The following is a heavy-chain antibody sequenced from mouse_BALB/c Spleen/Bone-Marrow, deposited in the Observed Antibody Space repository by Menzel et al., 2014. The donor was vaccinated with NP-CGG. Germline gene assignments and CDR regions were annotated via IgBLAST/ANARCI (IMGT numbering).Heavy chain of an antibody. V-gene: IGHV2-5*01. CDR3: AKNQGSFYYGSSHWYFDV. CDR2: IWRGGST. Sequence: VKLQESGPGLVQPSQSLSITCTVSGFSLTSYGVHWVSRSPGKGLEWLGVIWRGGSTDYNAAFMSRLSITKDNSKSQVFFKMNSLQADDTAIYYCAKNQGSFYYGSSHWYFDVWGAGTTVTVSS. J-gene: IGHJ1*01. D-gene: IGHD1-1*01. CDR1: GFSLTSYG.